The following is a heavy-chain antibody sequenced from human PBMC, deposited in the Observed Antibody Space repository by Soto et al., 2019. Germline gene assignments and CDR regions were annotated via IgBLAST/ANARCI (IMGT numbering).Heavy chain of an antibody. V-gene: IGHV3-15*07. CDR1: GFSFNDAW. D-gene: IGHD3-9*01. CDR3: ARGGILPGYYLSY. J-gene: IGHJ4*02. Sequence: GGSLRLSCAASGFSFNDAWMNWVRQAPGKGLEWVGRIKSKTDGGAIEYVATVKGRFTISRDDSKDTLYLQMNSLKKEDTAVYYCARGGILPGYYLSYWGLGTLVTV. CDR2: IKSKTDGGAI.